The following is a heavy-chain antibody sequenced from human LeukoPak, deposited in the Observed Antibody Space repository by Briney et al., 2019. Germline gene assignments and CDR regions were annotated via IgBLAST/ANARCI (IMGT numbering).Heavy chain of an antibody. Sequence: PGGSLRLSCAASGFTFSSYGMHWVRQAPGKGLEWVAFIRYDGSNEYYADSVKGRFTISRDNSKNTLYMQMNSLRAEDTAVYYCAKGPIFYFDYWGQGTLVTVSS. CDR3: AKGPIFYFDY. CDR2: IRYDGSNE. V-gene: IGHV3-30*02. D-gene: IGHD3-3*01. J-gene: IGHJ4*02. CDR1: GFTFSSYG.